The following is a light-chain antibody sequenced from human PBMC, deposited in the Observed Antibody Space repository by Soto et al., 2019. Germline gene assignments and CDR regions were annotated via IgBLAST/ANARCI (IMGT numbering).Light chain of an antibody. J-gene: IGLJ2*01. Sequence: QSVLTQPPSASGTPGQRVTISCSGSNSNVGNNTVNWYQQFPGTSPRLLIEGNDQRPSGVPDRFSGSKSGTSATLDITGLQTGDEADYYCGTWDGRLTGEVFGEGTKLTVL. V-gene: IGLV1-44*01. CDR2: GND. CDR1: NSNVGNNT. CDR3: GTWDGRLTGEV.